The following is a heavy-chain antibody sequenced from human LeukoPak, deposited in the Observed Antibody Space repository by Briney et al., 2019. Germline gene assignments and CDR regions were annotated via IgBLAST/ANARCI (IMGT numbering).Heavy chain of an antibody. J-gene: IGHJ6*04. D-gene: IGHD3-10*01. V-gene: IGHV1-3*01. CDR3: ARGVIHLGYYYYGMDV. CDR1: GYTFTSYA. Sequence: ASVKVSCKASGYTFTSYAMHWVRQAPGQRLEWMGWINAGNGNTKYSQKFQGRVTITRDTSASTAYMELSSLRSDDTAVYYCARGVIHLGYYYYGMDVWGKGTTVTVSS. CDR2: INAGNGNT.